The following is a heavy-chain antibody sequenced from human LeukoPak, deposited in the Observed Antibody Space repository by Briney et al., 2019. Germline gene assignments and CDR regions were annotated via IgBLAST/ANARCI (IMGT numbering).Heavy chain of an antibody. V-gene: IGHV1-24*01. D-gene: IGHD5-12*01. J-gene: IGHJ5*02. CDR1: GNSLNELS. CDR3: ATIGQFGGNYYYFDP. Sequence: PEASVKVSCKLSGNSLNELSIHWVRQAPGKGLDWMGGFDPEEGEIVYSQSFQGRVTVTEDRSTNTAYLELSGLRSEDAAVYYCATIGQFGGNYYYFDPWGQGTLVTVSS. CDR2: FDPEEGEI.